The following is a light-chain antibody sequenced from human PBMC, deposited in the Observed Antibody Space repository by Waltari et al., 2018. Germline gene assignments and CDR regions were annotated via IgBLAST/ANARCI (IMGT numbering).Light chain of an antibody. CDR2: WAS. V-gene: IGKV4-1*01. CDR3: QQYYTTPYT. J-gene: IGKJ2*01. CDR1: QSVLYSSNNKNY. Sequence: DLVMTQSPDSRAMSLGERANIKCKASQSVLYSSNNKNYLAWYQQKPGQPPKLLIYWASTRESGVPDRFSGSGSGTDFTLTISSLQAEDVAVYYCQQYYTTPYTFGQGTKLDI.